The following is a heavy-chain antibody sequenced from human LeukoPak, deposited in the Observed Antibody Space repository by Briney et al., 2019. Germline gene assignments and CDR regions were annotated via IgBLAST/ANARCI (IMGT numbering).Heavy chain of an antibody. J-gene: IGHJ4*02. V-gene: IGHV3-48*03. CDR3: ARDMGYCSSSNCYTYYLDY. Sequence: GGSLRLSCVASGFTFSRSEMNWVRQAPGKGLEWVSYISGSGSSIYYADSVKGRFTISRDNAKNSPYLQMNSLRGEDTAVYYCARDMGYCSSSNCYTYYLDYWGQGTLVTVSS. CDR2: ISGSGSSI. D-gene: IGHD2-2*01. CDR1: GFTFSRSE.